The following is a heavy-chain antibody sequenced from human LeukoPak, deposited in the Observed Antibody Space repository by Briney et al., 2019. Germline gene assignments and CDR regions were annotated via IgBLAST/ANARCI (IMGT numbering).Heavy chain of an antibody. CDR1: GFTFSSYA. V-gene: IGHV3-64D*09. CDR3: ARRAYNWGAFDI. J-gene: IGHJ3*02. Sequence: PGGSLRLSCSASGFTFSSYAVHWVRQAPGKGLEYVSAISSNGGSTYSADSVKGRFPISRDNSKNTLYLQMSSLRAEDTAVYYCARRAYNWGAFDIWGQGTMVTVSS. CDR2: ISSNGGST. D-gene: IGHD5-24*01.